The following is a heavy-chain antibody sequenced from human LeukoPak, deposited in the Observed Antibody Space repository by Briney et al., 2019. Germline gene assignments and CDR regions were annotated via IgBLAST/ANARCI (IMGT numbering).Heavy chain of an antibody. CDR2: IYSSGST. CDR1: GGSISSGSYY. V-gene: IGHV4-61*02. J-gene: IGHJ3*02. CDR3: ARDQKDHDAFDI. Sequence: SQTLSLTCTVSGGSISSGSYYWNWIRQPAGKGLEWIGRIYSSGSTNYNPSLKSRVTISVDTSKNQFSLKLSSVTAADTAVYYCARDQKDHDAFDIWGQGTMVTVSS.